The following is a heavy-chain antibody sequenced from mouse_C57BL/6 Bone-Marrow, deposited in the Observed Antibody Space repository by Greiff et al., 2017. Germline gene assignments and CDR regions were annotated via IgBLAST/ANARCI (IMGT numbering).Heavy chain of an antibody. Sequence: EVKVVESGGDLVKPGGSLKLSCAASGFTFTSYGMSWVCQTPDKSLEWVASIISGGSNTYYPDSVKGRFTISRDTAKNTLYLQMSSLKSEDTAMYYCARRCLGFWGRGTGLTVTS. J-gene: IGHJ2*03. CDR3: ARRCLGF. V-gene: IGHV5-6*02. CDR1: GFTFTSYG. CDR2: IISGGSNT.